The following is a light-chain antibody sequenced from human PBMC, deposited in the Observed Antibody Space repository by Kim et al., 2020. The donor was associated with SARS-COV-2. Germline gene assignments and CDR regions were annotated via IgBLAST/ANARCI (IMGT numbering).Light chain of an antibody. J-gene: IGKJ5*01. Sequence: EIVMTQSPATLSVSPGERATLSCRASQSVSNNLAWYQQKPGQAPRLLIYRASTRATGIPARFSGSGSGTEFTLTISSLKSEDFAVYYCQQFHNWPPITFGQGTRLEIK. V-gene: IGKV3-15*01. CDR2: RAS. CDR1: QSVSNN. CDR3: QQFHNWPPIT.